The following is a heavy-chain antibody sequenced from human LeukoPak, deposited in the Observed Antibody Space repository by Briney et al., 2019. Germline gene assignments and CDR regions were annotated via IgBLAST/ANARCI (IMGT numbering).Heavy chain of an antibody. D-gene: IGHD5-18*01. CDR3: ARGNRYSSVPYYYYYMDV. CDR2: INHSGST. V-gene: IGHV4-34*01. CDR1: GGSFSNYY. J-gene: IGHJ6*03. Sequence: PSETLSLTCAVYGGSFSNYYWSWIRQPPGKGLEWIGEINHSGSTNYNPSLKSRVTISVDTSKNQFSLKLSSVTAADTAIYYCARGNRYSSVPYYYYYMDVWGKGTTVTVSS.